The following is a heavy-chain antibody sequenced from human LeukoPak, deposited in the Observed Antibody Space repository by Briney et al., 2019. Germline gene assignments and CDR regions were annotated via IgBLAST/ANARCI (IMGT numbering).Heavy chain of an antibody. CDR1: DGSISSSSYY. J-gene: IGHJ4*02. Sequence: SETLSLTCTVSDGSISSSSYYWGWIRQPPGKGLEWIGSIYYSGSTYYNPSLKSRVTISVDTSKSQFSLKLSSVTAADTAIYYCARAGAAAGTSDFDYWGQGTLVTVSS. CDR3: ARAGAAAGTSDFDY. V-gene: IGHV4-39*01. CDR2: IYYSGST. D-gene: IGHD6-13*01.